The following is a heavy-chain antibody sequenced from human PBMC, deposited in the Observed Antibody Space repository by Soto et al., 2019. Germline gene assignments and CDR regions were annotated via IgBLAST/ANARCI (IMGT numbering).Heavy chain of an antibody. V-gene: IGHV4-59*08. CDR1: GGSISSYY. J-gene: IGHJ4*02. CDR2: IYYSAST. CDR3: ARHLPYCGGDCYSLDY. Sequence: SETLSLTCTVFGGSISSYYWSWIRQPPGKGLGWIGYIYYSASTNYSPSLKSRVTISVDTSKNQFSLNLSSVTAADTAVYYCARHLPYCGGDCYSLDYWGQGTLVTVSS. D-gene: IGHD2-21*02.